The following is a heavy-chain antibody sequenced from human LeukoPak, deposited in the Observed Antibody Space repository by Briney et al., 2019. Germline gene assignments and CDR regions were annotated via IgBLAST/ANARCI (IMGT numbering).Heavy chain of an antibody. V-gene: IGHV1-69*13. Sequence: ASVKVSCKASGYTFTSYDISWVRQAPGQGLEWMGGIIPIFGTANYAQKFQGRVTITADESTSTAYMELSSLRSEDTAVYYCARDLAGSGNYWGQGTLVTVSS. J-gene: IGHJ4*02. CDR2: IIPIFGTA. D-gene: IGHD3-10*01. CDR1: GYTFTSYD. CDR3: ARDLAGSGNY.